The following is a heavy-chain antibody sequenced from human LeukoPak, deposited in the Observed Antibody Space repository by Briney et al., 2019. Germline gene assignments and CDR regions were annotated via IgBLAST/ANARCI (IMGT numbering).Heavy chain of an antibody. CDR1: GGSFSDYY. Sequence: SETLSLTCAVYGGSFSDYYWSWIRQPPGKGLEWIGEINHSGSTNYNPSLKSRVTISVDTSKNQFSLKLSSVTAADTAVYYCARGGRQFYYYYYGMDVWGQGTTVTVSS. CDR3: ARGGRQFYYYYYGMDV. CDR2: INHSGST. V-gene: IGHV4-34*01. J-gene: IGHJ6*02.